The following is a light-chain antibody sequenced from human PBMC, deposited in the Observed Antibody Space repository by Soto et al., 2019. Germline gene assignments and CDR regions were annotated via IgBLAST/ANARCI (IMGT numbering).Light chain of an antibody. V-gene: IGLV1-47*01. Sequence: QSVLTQPPSASGTPGQRVTISCSRGSSNIGSTSVYWFQQLPGTAPKLLVYRSDQRPSGVPDRFSGSKSDTSASLAISGLRSEDEANYYCAAWAGSLSGWVFGRGTKVTVL. CDR3: AAWAGSLSGWV. CDR1: SSNIGSTS. J-gene: IGLJ3*02. CDR2: RSD.